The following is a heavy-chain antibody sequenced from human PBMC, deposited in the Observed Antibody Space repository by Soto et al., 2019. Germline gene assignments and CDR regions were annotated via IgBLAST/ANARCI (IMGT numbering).Heavy chain of an antibody. D-gene: IGHD1-26*01. J-gene: IGHJ4*02. CDR2: ISWNSGSI. Sequence: GGSLRLSCAASGFTFDDYAMHWVRQAPGKGLEWVSGISWNSGSIGYADSVKGRFTISRDNAKNSLYLQMNSLRAEDTALYYCAKAQWELLLAPFDYWGQGTLVTVSS. CDR3: AKAQWELLLAPFDY. CDR1: GFTFDDYA. V-gene: IGHV3-9*01.